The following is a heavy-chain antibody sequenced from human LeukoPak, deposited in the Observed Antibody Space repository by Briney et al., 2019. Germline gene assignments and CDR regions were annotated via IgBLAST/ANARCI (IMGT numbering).Heavy chain of an antibody. Sequence: GRSLRLSCAASGFTFDDYAMHWVPQAPGKGLEWVSGISWNSGSIGYADSVKGRFTISRDNAKNSLYLQMNSLSAEDTALYYCAKDYGSSWYTYYFDYWGQGTLVTVSS. CDR1: GFTFDDYA. V-gene: IGHV3-9*01. D-gene: IGHD6-13*01. CDR2: ISWNSGSI. CDR3: AKDYGSSWYTYYFDY. J-gene: IGHJ4*02.